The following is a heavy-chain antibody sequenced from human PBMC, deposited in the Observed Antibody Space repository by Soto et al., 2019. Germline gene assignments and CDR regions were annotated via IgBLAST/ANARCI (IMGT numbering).Heavy chain of an antibody. D-gene: IGHD2-15*01. Sequence: PGGSLRLSCAASGFSFSSYGMHLVRQAPGKGLECVAVISNDGSNKYYVDPVKGRFTISRDNSKNTLYLQMNSLRADDTAVYYCAKDRSFCSGGSCYYFDYWGQGSLVTVSS. V-gene: IGHV3-30*18. CDR1: GFSFSSYG. CDR3: AKDRSFCSGGSCYYFDY. CDR2: ISNDGSNK. J-gene: IGHJ4*02.